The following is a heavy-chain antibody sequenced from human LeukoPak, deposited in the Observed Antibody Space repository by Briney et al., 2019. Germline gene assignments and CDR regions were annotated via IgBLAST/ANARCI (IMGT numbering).Heavy chain of an antibody. V-gene: IGHV1-8*03. Sequence: ASVKVSCKASGYTFTSYDINWVRQATGQGLELLGWMNPNSGNTGYAQKFRGRVTITRNTSISTAYMELNSLRSEDTAVYYCARVRDDSSGYRSLEYWGQGTLVTVSS. CDR3: ARVRDDSSGYRSLEY. CDR2: MNPNSGNT. CDR1: GYTFTSYD. D-gene: IGHD3-22*01. J-gene: IGHJ4*02.